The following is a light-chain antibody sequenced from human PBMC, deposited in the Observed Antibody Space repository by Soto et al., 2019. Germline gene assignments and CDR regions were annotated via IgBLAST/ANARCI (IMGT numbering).Light chain of an antibody. CDR2: DAS. CDR3: QQRSNWPST. V-gene: IGKV3-11*01. Sequence: EIVLTQSPATLSLSPGNRATLSCRASQRVSGYLAWYQQKPGQAPRLLIYDASNRATGIPARFSGSWSGTDFTLTITSLEPEDFAVYYCQQRSNWPSTFGGGTKVEI. CDR1: QRVSGY. J-gene: IGKJ4*01.